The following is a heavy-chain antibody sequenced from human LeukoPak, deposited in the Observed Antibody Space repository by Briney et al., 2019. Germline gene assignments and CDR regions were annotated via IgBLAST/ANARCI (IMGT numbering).Heavy chain of an antibody. Sequence: GGSLRLSCAASGFTFSSYEMNWVRQAPGKGLEWVSYISSSGSTIYYADSVKGRFTISRDNAKNSLYLQMNSLRAEDTAVYYCANIRQYCSSTSCYTEYWGQGTLVTVSS. CDR2: ISSSGSTI. CDR3: ANIRQYCSSTSCYTEY. J-gene: IGHJ4*02. V-gene: IGHV3-48*03. D-gene: IGHD2-2*02. CDR1: GFTFSSYE.